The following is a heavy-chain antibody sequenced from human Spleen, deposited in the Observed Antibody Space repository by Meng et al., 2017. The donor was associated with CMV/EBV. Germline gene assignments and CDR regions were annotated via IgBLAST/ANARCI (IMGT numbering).Heavy chain of an antibody. V-gene: IGHV4-59*01. CDR3: ARDYTYDFWSGQYGGKRGFDP. Sequence: SETLSLTCTVSGGSISSYYWSWFRQPPGKGLEWIGYIYYSGSTNYNPSLKSRVTISVDTSKNQFSLKLSSVTAADTAVYYCARDYTYDFWSGQYGGKRGFDPWGQGTLVTVSS. CDR1: GGSISSYY. J-gene: IGHJ5*02. D-gene: IGHD3-3*01. CDR2: IYYSGST.